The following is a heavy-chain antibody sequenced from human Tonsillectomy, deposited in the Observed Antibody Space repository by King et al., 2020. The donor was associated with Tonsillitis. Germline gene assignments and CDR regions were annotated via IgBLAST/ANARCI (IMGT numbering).Heavy chain of an antibody. CDR2: ISGSGRST. CDR1: GFTFSSYA. D-gene: IGHD3-22*01. J-gene: IGHJ4*02. Sequence: VQLVQSGGGLVQPGGSLRLSCAASGFTFSSYAMSWVRQAPGKGLEWVSVISGSGRSTYYADSVKGRFTISRDNSKNTPYLQMNSLRAEDTALYYCAKGVGAYYYDSSGYSAFFDYWGQGTLVTVSS. V-gene: IGHV3-23*04. CDR3: AKGVGAYYYDSSGYSAFFDY.